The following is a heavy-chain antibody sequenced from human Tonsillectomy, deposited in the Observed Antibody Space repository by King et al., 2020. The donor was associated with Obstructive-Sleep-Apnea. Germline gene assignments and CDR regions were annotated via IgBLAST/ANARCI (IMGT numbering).Heavy chain of an antibody. Sequence: VQLVESGGGLVQPGGSLRLSCAASGFTFSSYAMSWVRQAPGKGLEWVSAISGSGGSTYYADSVKGRFTISRDNSKNTLYLQMNSLRAEDTAVYYCAKDPKGELLWFGELERLLCYWGQGTLVTVSS. CDR2: ISGSGGST. CDR1: GFTFSSYA. V-gene: IGHV3-23*04. CDR3: AKDPKGELLWFGELERLLCY. D-gene: IGHD3-10*01. J-gene: IGHJ4*02.